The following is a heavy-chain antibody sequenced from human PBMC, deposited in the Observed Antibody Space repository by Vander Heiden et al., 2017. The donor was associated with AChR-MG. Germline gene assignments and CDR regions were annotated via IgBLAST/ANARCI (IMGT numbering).Heavy chain of an antibody. J-gene: IGHJ6*03. V-gene: IGHV3-30*18. D-gene: IGHD2-15*01. CDR1: GFTFSSYG. Sequence: QVQLVESGGGVVQPGRSLRLSCAASGFTFSSYGMHWVRQAPGKGLEWVAVISYDGSNKYYADSVKGRFTISRDNSKNTLYLQMNSLRAEDTAVYYCAKKRCCSGGSCYSYYYYYMDVWGKGTTVTVSS. CDR3: AKKRCCSGGSCYSYYYYYMDV. CDR2: ISYDGSNK.